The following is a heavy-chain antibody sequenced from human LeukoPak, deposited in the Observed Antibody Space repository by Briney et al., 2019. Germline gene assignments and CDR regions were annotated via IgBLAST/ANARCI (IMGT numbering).Heavy chain of an antibody. D-gene: IGHD5-12*01. J-gene: IGHJ4*02. CDR3: ARRAYSGYDFDY. CDR2: IYPGDSGT. CDR1: GYSFTSYW. V-gene: IGHV5-51*01. Sequence: KLGESLKISCKGSGYSFTSYWIGWVRQMPGKGLEWMGIIYPGDSGTRYSPSFQGQVTISADESISTAYLQWSSLQASDTAMCYCARRAYSGYDFDYWGQGTLVTVSS.